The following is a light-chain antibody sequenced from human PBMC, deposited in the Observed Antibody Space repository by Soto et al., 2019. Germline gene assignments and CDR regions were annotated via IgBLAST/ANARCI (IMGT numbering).Light chain of an antibody. Sequence: EILMTQFPATLSVSPGERVTLSCRASQTVGINLAWYQQKPGQAPRLLIYGASIRDTSVPVRFRASGSGTEFTLTISSLQSEDFAVYYCQHYNEWPFTFGAGTKVD. V-gene: IGKV3-15*01. CDR1: QTVGIN. J-gene: IGKJ3*01. CDR3: QHYNEWPFT. CDR2: GAS.